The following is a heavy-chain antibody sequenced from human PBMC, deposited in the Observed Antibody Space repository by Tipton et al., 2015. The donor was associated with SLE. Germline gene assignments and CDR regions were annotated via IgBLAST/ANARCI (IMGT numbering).Heavy chain of an antibody. Sequence: TLSLTCTVSGGSISSYYWSWIRQPPGKGLEWIGYIYYSGSTNYNPSLKSRVTISVDTSKSQFSLKLSSVTAADTAVYYCARASGGLLPFDYWGQGALVTVSS. CDR3: ARASGGLLPFDY. J-gene: IGHJ4*02. V-gene: IGHV4-59*01. CDR1: GGSISSYY. CDR2: IYYSGST. D-gene: IGHD3-22*01.